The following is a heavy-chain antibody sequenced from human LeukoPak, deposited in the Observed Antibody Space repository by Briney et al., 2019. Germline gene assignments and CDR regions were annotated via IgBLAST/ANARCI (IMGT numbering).Heavy chain of an antibody. Sequence: QPGGSLRLXCAASGFTFSSYAMSWVRQAPEKGMEWVSAISGSGGSTYYADSVKGRFTISRDNSKNTLYLQMDILRAEDTAIYYCAKGGVAAPAPGIYSYYYYMDVWGKGTTVTVSS. J-gene: IGHJ6*03. CDR1: GFTFSSYA. D-gene: IGHD2-15*01. V-gene: IGHV3-23*01. CDR3: AKGGVAAPAPGIYSYYYYMDV. CDR2: ISGSGGST.